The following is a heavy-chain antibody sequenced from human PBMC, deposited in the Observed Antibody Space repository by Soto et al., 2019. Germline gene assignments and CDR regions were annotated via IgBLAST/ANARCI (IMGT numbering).Heavy chain of an antibody. D-gene: IGHD5-12*01. CDR2: IYSGGST. J-gene: IGHJ4*02. CDR1: GFTVSSNY. V-gene: IGHV3-53*01. Sequence: EVQLVESGGGLIQPGGSLRLSCAASGFTVSSNYMSWVRQAPGKGLEWVSVIYSGGSTYYADSVKGRFTISRDNSKNTLYLQMNSLRAEDTAVYYCARARSGAGWGERWLQPKPSYYFDYWGQGTLVTVSS. CDR3: ARARSGAGWGERWLQPKPSYYFDY.